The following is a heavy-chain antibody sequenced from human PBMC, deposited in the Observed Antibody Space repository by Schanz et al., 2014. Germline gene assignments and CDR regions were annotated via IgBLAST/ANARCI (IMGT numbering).Heavy chain of an antibody. CDR1: EYSFTSYS. CDR2: INTGSGDT. CDR3: ARGIGGYGANNYFDY. V-gene: IGHV1-3*04. Sequence: QVHLVQSGAEVKRLGASVKVSCKASEYSFTSYSMHWVRQAPGQRLEWMGWINTGSGDTKYSQNFQGRVTITRDTSASTAYMELSSLRSEDTAVYSCARGIGGYGANNYFDYWGQGTLVTVSS. J-gene: IGHJ4*02. D-gene: IGHD5-12*01.